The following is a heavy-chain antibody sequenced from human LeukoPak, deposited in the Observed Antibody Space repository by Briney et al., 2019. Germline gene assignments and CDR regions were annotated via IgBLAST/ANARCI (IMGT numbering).Heavy chain of an antibody. V-gene: IGHV3-30*02. Sequence: GGSLRLSCAASGFTFSSYGMHWVRQAPGKGLEWVACIRYDGSNKYYADSVKGRFTTSRDNSKNTMYLQMNSLRAEDTAVYYCAKDGWFGESDAFDIWGQGTMVTVSS. CDR2: IRYDGSNK. CDR3: AKDGWFGESDAFDI. D-gene: IGHD3-10*01. J-gene: IGHJ3*02. CDR1: GFTFSSYG.